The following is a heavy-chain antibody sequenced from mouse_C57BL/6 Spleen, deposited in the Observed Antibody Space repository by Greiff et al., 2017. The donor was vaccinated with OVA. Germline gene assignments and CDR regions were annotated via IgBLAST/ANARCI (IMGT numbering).Heavy chain of an antibody. D-gene: IGHD1-1*01. CDR1: GYSITSGYY. CDR3: ARDQFITTVVAGDY. CDR2: ISYDGSN. V-gene: IGHV3-6*01. Sequence: EVQLVESGPGLVKPSQSLSLTCSVTGYSITSGYYWNWIRQFPGNKLEWMGYISYDGSNNYNPSLKNRISITRDTSKNQFFLKLNSVTTEDTATYYCARDQFITTVVAGDYWGQGTTLTVSS. J-gene: IGHJ2*01.